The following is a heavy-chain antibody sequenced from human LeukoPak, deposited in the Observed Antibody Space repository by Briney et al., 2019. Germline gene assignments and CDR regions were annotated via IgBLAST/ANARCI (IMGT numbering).Heavy chain of an antibody. CDR1: GGSISSGDYY. V-gene: IGHV4-30-4*01. J-gene: IGHJ4*02. CDR2: IYYSGTT. CDR3: ARGPYGSGSYY. D-gene: IGHD3-10*01. Sequence: SQTLSLTCTVSGGSISSGDYYWSWIRQPPGKGLEWIGYIYYSGTTYYNPSLKSRVTITVDTSKNQFSLKLTSVTAADTAVYFCARGPYGSGSYYWGQGTLVTVSS.